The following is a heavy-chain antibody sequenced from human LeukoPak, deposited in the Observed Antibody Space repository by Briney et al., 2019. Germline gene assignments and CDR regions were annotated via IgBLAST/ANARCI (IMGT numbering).Heavy chain of an antibody. CDR2: IYYSGST. CDR1: GGSISSYY. J-gene: IGHJ6*02. V-gene: IGHV4-59*01. D-gene: IGHD4/OR15-4a*01. CDR3: AGDRLYGAYYYGMDV. Sequence: PSETLSLTCTVSGGSISSYYWSWIRQPPGKGLEWIGYIYYSGSTNYNPSLKSRVTVSVDTSKNQFSLKLSSVTAADTAVYYCAGDRLYGAYYYGMDVWGQGTTVTVSS.